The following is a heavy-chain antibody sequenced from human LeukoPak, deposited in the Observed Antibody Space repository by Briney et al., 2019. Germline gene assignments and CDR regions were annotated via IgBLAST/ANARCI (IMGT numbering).Heavy chain of an antibody. V-gene: IGHV1-18*01. D-gene: IGHD3-10*01. J-gene: IGHJ5*01. CDR2: ISAYNGNT. CDR1: GYTFTSYG. Sequence: ASVKDSCKASGYTFTSYGISWVRQAPGQGLEWMGWISAYNGNTNYAQRLQGRVTMTTDTSTSPAYMELRSLRSDDTAVYYCARDQNYYYGSGTYYNWFDSWGQGTLVTVSS. CDR3: ARDQNYYYGSGTYYNWFDS.